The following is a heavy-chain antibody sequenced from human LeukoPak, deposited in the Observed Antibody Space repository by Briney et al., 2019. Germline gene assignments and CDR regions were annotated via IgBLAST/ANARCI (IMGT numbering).Heavy chain of an antibody. D-gene: IGHD2-2*02. J-gene: IGHJ6*03. CDR2: ISSSSSTI. Sequence: PGGSLRLSCAASGFTFSSYSMNWVRQAPGKGLEWVSYISSSSSTIYYADSVKGRFTISRDNAKNSLYLQTNSLRAEDTAVYYCARWVVPAAILRPNYYMDVWGKGTTVTVSS. V-gene: IGHV3-48*04. CDR1: GFTFSSYS. CDR3: ARWVVPAAILRPNYYMDV.